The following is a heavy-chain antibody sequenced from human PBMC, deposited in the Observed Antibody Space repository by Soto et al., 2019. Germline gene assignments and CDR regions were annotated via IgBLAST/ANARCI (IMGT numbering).Heavy chain of an antibody. D-gene: IGHD2-21*01. Sequence: PGGSLRLSCAASGFTFSDHYMDWVRQAPGKGLEWVGRTRNKANSYTTEYAASVKGRFTISRDDSKNSLYLQMNSLKTEDTAVYYCARVMNGLSYYYYGMDVWGQGTTVTVSS. J-gene: IGHJ6*02. CDR1: GFTFSDHY. CDR3: ARVMNGLSYYYYGMDV. CDR2: TRNKANSYTT. V-gene: IGHV3-72*01.